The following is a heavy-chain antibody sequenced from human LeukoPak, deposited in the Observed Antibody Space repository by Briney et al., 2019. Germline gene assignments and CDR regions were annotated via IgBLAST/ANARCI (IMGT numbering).Heavy chain of an antibody. CDR3: ASVYSLYDN. D-gene: IGHD6-13*01. CDR2: LYYTGST. CDR1: GGSISSRYY. V-gene: IGHV4-39*01. J-gene: IGHJ4*02. Sequence: SETLSLTCSVSGGSISSRYYWGWIRQSPGRGLEWIGGLYYTGSTYYNPSLKSRITISVDTSKNQFSLKLTSVTAADTAVYYCASVYSLYDNWGQGILVIVSS.